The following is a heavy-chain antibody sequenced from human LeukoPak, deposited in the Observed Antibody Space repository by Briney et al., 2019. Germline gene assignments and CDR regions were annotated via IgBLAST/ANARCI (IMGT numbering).Heavy chain of an antibody. V-gene: IGHV3-7*01. CDR3: ARDVSYGIRDY. J-gene: IGHJ4*02. D-gene: IGHD3-10*01. CDR2: IHPHGGDK. CDR1: EFSEFTFSTSW. Sequence: PGGSLRLSCAASEFSEFTFSTSWISWVRQAPGEGLELVAVIHPHGGDKYYVDSVRGRFTVSKDHAKNSVSLQMSSLSPEDTGIYYCARDVSYGIRDYWGQGTLVTVSS.